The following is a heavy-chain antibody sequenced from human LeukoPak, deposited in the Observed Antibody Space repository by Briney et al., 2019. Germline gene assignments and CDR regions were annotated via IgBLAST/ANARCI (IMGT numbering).Heavy chain of an antibody. CDR3: AASPGIAVAGPFDY. CDR1: GYTFTSYD. Sequence: ASVKVSCKASGYTFTSYDINWVRQATGQGLEWMGWMNPNSGNTGYAQKFQGRVTITRNTSISTAYMELSSLRSEDTAVYYCAASPGIAVAGPFDYWGQGTLVTVSS. J-gene: IGHJ4*02. V-gene: IGHV1-8*03. D-gene: IGHD6-19*01. CDR2: MNPNSGNT.